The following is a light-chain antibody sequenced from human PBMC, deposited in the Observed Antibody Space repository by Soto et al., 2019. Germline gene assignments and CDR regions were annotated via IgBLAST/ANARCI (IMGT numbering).Light chain of an antibody. J-gene: IGLJ2*01. CDR3: SSYRSSIIPVV. Sequence: QSVLTQPASVSGSPGQSITISCTGTSSDVGGYNYVSWYQLHPGKAPKLIIYEVSHRPSGVSGRFFGSKSGNTASLTISGLQPEDEADYYCSSYRSSIIPVVFGGGTKLTVL. CDR1: SSDVGGYNY. CDR2: EVS. V-gene: IGLV2-14*01.